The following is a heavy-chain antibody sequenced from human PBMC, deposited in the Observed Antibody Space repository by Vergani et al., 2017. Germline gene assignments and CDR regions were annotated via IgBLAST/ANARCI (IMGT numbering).Heavy chain of an antibody. CDR3: AKERESSYYYGMDV. Sequence: QVQLVQSGAEVKKPGASVKVSCKASGYTFTSYYMHWVRQARGQGLEWMGIINPSGGSTSYAQKFQGRVTMTRDTSTSTVYMELSSIRSEDTAVYYCAKERESSYYYGMDVWGQGTTVTVAS. J-gene: IGHJ6*02. D-gene: IGHD5-24*01. CDR2: INPSGGST. CDR1: GYTFTSYY. V-gene: IGHV1-46*01.